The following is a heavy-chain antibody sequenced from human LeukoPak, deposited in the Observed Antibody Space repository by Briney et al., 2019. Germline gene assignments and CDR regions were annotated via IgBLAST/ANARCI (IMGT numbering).Heavy chain of an antibody. CDR2: ISAYNGNT. CDR3: ARDGGYCSGGSCYPAGFDY. Sequence: ASVKVSCKASGYTFTSYGISWVRQAPGQGLEWMGWISAYNGNTNYAQKLQGRVTMTTDTSTSTAYMELRSLRSDDTAVYYCARDGGYCSGGSCYPAGFDYWGQGTLVTVSS. J-gene: IGHJ4*02. CDR1: GYTFTSYG. D-gene: IGHD2-15*01. V-gene: IGHV1-18*01.